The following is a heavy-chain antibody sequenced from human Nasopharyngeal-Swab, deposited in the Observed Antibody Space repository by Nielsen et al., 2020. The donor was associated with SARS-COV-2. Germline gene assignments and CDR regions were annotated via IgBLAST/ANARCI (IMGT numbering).Heavy chain of an antibody. CDR2: ISYDGSNK. CDR3: ARDLSHSSSWYEDY. J-gene: IGHJ4*02. V-gene: IGHV3-30*04. D-gene: IGHD6-13*01. CDR1: GFTFSSYA. Sequence: GESLKISCAASGFTFSSYAMHWVRQAPGKGLEWVAVISYDGSNKYYADSVKGRFTISRDNSKNTLYLQMNSLRAEDTAVYYCARDLSHSSSWYEDYWGQGTLVTVSS.